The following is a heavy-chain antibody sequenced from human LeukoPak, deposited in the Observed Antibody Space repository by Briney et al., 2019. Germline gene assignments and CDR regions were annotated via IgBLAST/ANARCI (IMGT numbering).Heavy chain of an antibody. V-gene: IGHV4-30-2*01. CDR3: ARRDSSGWTNWFDP. CDR2: IYHSGST. D-gene: IGHD6-19*01. CDR1: GGSISSGGYS. Sequence: KTSETLSLTCTVSGGSISSGGYSWSWIRQPPGKGLEWIGYIYHSGSTYYNPSLKSRVTISVDRSKNQFSLRLSSVTAADTAVYYCARRDSSGWTNWFDPWGQGTLVTVSS. J-gene: IGHJ5*02.